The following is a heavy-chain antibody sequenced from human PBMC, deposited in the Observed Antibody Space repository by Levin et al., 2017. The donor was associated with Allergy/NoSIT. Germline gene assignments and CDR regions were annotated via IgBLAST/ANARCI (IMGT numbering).Heavy chain of an antibody. Sequence: SETLSLTCTVSGGSISSSSYYWGWIRQPPGKGLEWIGSIYYSGSTYYNPSLKSRVTISVDTSKNQFSLKLSSVTAADTAVYYCARNPHSSSWYVDYWGQGTLVT. V-gene: IGHV4-39*01. J-gene: IGHJ4*02. CDR2: IYYSGST. CDR1: GGSISSSSYY. D-gene: IGHD6-13*01. CDR3: ARNPHSSSWYVDY.